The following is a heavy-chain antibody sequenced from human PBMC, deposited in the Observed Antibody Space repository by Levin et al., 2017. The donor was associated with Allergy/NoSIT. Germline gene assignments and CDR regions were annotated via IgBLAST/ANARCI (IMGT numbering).Heavy chain of an antibody. J-gene: IGHJ4*02. CDR3: ARDHRYCSGGSCYSPEWLFDY. D-gene: IGHD2-15*01. CDR2: IWYDGSNK. CDR1: GFTFSSYG. V-gene: IGHV3-33*01. Sequence: PGGSLRLSCAASGFTFSSYGMHWVRQAPGKGLEWVAVIWYDGSNKYYADSVKGRFTISRDNSKNTLYLQMNSLRAEDTAVYYCARDHRYCSGGSCYSPEWLFDYWGQGTLVTVSS.